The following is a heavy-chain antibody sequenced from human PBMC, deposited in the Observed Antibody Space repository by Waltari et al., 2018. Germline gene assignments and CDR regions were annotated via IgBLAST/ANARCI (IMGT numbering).Heavy chain of an antibody. J-gene: IGHJ4*02. D-gene: IGHD6-19*01. CDR2: IAYDGINK. CDR3: AKRGSRDSSGWFPELDY. V-gene: IGHV3-30*18. Sequence: QVRLVESGGGVVQPGRAVRLACEASGFNFSHEARYWVRQAPGKGLEWVAVIAYDGINKFYVDSAKGRFTISRDNSWNTLYLQMNSLRVEDTAVYYCAKRGSRDSSGWFPELDYWGQGALVTVSS. CDR1: GFNFSHEA.